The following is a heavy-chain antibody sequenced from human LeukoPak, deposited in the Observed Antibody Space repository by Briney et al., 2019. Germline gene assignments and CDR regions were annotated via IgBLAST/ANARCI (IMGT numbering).Heavy chain of an antibody. D-gene: IGHD6-13*01. CDR3: ARAPDEPAAAPDY. J-gene: IGHJ4*02. Sequence: GGSLRLSCAASGFTFSSYSMNWVRQAPGKGLEWVSYISSSSSTIYYADSVKGRFTISRDNAKNSLYLQMNSLRAEDTAVYYCARAPDEPAAAPDYWGQGTLVTVSS. CDR1: GFTFSSYS. V-gene: IGHV3-48*01. CDR2: ISSSSSTI.